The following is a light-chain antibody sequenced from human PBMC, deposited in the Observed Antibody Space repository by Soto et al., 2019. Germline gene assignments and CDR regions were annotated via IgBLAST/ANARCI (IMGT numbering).Light chain of an antibody. J-gene: IGKJ5*01. V-gene: IGKV1-39*01. CDR2: AAS. CDR1: QSISSY. Sequence: DIQMTQSPSSLSASVGDRVTITCRASQSISSYLNWYQQKPGKAPKLLIYAASSLQSGVPSRFSGSGSGTDFTLTISSLQPEDFATYYCQQSYSTPSITFGQGT. CDR3: QQSYSTPSIT.